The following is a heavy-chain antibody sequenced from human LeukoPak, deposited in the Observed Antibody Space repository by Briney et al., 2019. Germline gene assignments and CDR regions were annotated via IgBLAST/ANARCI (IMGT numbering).Heavy chain of an antibody. CDR2: IIPIYGIT. V-gene: IGHV1-69*10. Sequence: ASVKVSCKTSGGTFSNYAITWVRQAPGQGLEWMGGIIPIYGITNYAQKFQGRVTITADKSTSTAYMELSSLRSEDTAVYYCARDERGLPGGRYWGQGTLVIVSS. J-gene: IGHJ4*02. CDR3: ARDERGLPGGRY. CDR1: GGTFSNYA. D-gene: IGHD1-1*01.